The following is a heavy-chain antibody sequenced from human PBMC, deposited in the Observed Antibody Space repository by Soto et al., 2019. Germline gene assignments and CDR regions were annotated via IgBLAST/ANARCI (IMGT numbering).Heavy chain of an antibody. CDR1: GFTFSSYA. J-gene: IGHJ4*02. CDR3: ARLDTAMVTGDY. Sequence: PGESLKISCAASGFTFSSYAMHWVRQAPGKGLEWVAVISYDGSNKYYADSVKGRFTISRDNSKNTLYLQMNSLRAEDTAVYYCARLDTAMVTGDYWGQGTLVTVSS. D-gene: IGHD5-18*01. CDR2: ISYDGSNK. V-gene: IGHV3-30-3*01.